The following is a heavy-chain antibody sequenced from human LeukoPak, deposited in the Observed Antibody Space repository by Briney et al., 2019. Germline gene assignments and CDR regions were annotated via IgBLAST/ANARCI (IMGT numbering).Heavy chain of an antibody. CDR2: VNYWGNT. J-gene: IGHJ4*02. D-gene: IGHD3-10*01. V-gene: IGHV4-34*01. CDR3: ARDCYYGSGSYCY. Sequence: PSETLSLTCVGDGGSLRDHFWSWLRQPPGKTLEWIGEVNYWGNTNYSPSLKSRVTISIDTSTKQISLRLNSVSAADTAVYYCARDCYYGSGSYCYWGQGTLVSVSS. CDR1: GGSLRDHF.